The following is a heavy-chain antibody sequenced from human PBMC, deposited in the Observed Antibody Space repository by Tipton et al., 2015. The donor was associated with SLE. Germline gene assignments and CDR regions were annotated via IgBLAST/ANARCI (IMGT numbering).Heavy chain of an antibody. CDR3: AREGTMTYYGFDY. V-gene: IGHV3-30*02. CDR2: IRYDGSNK. Sequence: SLRLSCAASGFTFSSYGMHWVRQAPGKGLEWVAFIRYDGSNKYYADSVKGRFTISRDNSKNTLYLQMNSLRAEDTAVYYCAREGTMTYYGFDYWGQGTLVTVSS. D-gene: IGHD1-7*01. J-gene: IGHJ4*02. CDR1: GFTFSSYG.